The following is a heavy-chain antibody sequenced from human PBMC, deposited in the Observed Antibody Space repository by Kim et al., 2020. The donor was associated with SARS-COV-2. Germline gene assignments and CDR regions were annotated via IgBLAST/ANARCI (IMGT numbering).Heavy chain of an antibody. CDR1: GFTFSSYG. D-gene: IGHD3-10*01. V-gene: IGHV3-33*01. CDR2: IWYDGSNK. Sequence: GGSLRLSCAASGFTFSSYGMHWVRQAPGKGLEWVAVIWYDGSNKYYADSVKGRFTISIDNSKNTLYLQMNSLRAEDTAVYYCATQYYYGSGSYCVGYWGQGTLVTVSS. J-gene: IGHJ4*02. CDR3: ATQYYYGSGSYCVGY.